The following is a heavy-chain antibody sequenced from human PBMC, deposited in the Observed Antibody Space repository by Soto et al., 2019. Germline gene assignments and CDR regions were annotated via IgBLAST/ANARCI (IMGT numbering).Heavy chain of an antibody. Sequence: PGGSLRLSCAASGFTFSSYSMNWVRQAPGKXLEWVSSISSSSSYIYYADSVKGRFTISRDNAKNSLYLQMNSLRAEDTAVYYCASINQRTRKDQQLATDYWGQGTLVTVSS. J-gene: IGHJ4*02. CDR3: ASINQRTRKDQQLATDY. CDR2: ISSSSSYI. D-gene: IGHD6-13*01. CDR1: GFTFSSYS. V-gene: IGHV3-21*01.